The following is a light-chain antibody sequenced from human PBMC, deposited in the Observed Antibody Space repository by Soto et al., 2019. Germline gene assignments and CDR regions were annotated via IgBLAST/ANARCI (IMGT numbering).Light chain of an antibody. CDR1: QSVSSN. V-gene: IGKV3-15*01. J-gene: IGKJ3*01. CDR2: GAS. Sequence: EIVITQSPATLSVSPGERATLYCRASQSVSSNLAWYQQKPGQAPRLLIYGASTRATGIPARFSGSGSGTEFTLTISSLQSEDFAVYYCQQYNNWPPLFTFGPGTKVDFK. CDR3: QQYNNWPPLFT.